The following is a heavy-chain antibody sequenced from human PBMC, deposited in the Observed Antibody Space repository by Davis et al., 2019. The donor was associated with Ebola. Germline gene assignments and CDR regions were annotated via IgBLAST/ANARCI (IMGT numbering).Heavy chain of an antibody. CDR3: ARAVMECDY. Sequence: ASVQVSCKASGYTFTSYGISWVRQAPGRGLEWMGWINAYSGKTDYAQKFQGRVTMTTDTSTSTAYMELRSLISDDTAVYYCARAVMECDYWGQGTLVTVSS. CDR1: GYTFTSYG. CDR2: INAYSGKT. V-gene: IGHV1-18*04. D-gene: IGHD3-3*01. J-gene: IGHJ4*02.